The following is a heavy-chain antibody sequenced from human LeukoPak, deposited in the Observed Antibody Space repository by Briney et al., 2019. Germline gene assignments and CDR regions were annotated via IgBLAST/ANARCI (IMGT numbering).Heavy chain of an antibody. CDR1: GGSISSSSYY. J-gene: IGHJ6*03. CDR2: IYYSGST. D-gene: IGHD5-24*01. V-gene: IGHV4-39*07. CDR3: ARGTRWLHINYMDV. Sequence: PSETLFLTCTVSGGSISSSSYYWGWIRQPPGKGLEWIGSIYYSGSTYYNPSLKSRVTISVDTSKNQFSLKLSSVTAADTAVYYCARGTRWLHINYMDVWGKGTTVTVSS.